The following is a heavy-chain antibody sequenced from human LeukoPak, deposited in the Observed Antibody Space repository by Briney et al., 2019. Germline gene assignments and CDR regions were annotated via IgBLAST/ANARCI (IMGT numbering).Heavy chain of an antibody. Sequence: GGSLRLSCAASGFTVSSNYMNWVRQAPGKGLEWVSVIYSGGSTYYADSMKGGCTISRDNSKNTLHHQMNSLRAEDTAVYYCASQRELRYWGQGALVTVSS. CDR1: GFTVSSNY. D-gene: IGHD1-26*01. CDR3: ASQRELRY. V-gene: IGHV3-53*01. J-gene: IGHJ4*02. CDR2: IYSGGST.